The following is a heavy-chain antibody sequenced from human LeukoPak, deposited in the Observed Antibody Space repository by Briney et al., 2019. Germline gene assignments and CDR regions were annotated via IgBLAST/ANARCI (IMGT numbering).Heavy chain of an antibody. V-gene: IGHV4-61*02. CDR1: GGSISSGSYY. J-gene: IGHJ4*02. CDR2: IYTSGSP. CDR3: ARDPYCSSTSCPQSGAGDY. Sequence: SGTLSLTCTVSGGSISSGSYYWSWIRQPAGKGLEWIGRIYTSGSPNYNPSLKSRVTISVDTSKNQFSLKLSSVTAADTAVYYCARDPYCSSTSCPQSGAGDYWGQGTLVTVSS. D-gene: IGHD2-2*01.